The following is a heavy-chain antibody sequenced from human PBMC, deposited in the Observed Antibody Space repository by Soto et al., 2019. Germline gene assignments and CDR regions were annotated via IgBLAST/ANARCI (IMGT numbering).Heavy chain of an antibody. V-gene: IGHV3-33*01. CDR2: IWYDGSNK. Sequence: QVQLVESGGGVVQPGRALRLSCAASGFTFSSYGMHWVRQAPGKGLEWVAGIWYDGSNKYYADYVKGRFTISRDNSENTLYLQMNSLRAQDTAVYYCARDRYSSGWYDLDYWGQGTLVTVSS. D-gene: IGHD6-19*01. CDR3: ARDRYSSGWYDLDY. J-gene: IGHJ4*02. CDR1: GFTFSSYG.